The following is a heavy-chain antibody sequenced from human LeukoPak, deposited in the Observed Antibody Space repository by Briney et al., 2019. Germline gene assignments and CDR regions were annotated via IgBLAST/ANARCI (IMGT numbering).Heavy chain of an antibody. CDR1: GGSISSYY. D-gene: IGHD2-15*01. V-gene: IGHV4-59*01. J-gene: IGHJ4*02. Sequence: SETLSLTCTVSGGSISSYYWSWIRQPPGKGLEWIGYTYYSGSTNYNPSLKSRVTISVDTSKNQFSLKLSSVTAADTAVYYCARGGYCSRGSCQHGHDYWGQGTPVTVSS. CDR2: TYYSGST. CDR3: ARGGYCSRGSCQHGHDY.